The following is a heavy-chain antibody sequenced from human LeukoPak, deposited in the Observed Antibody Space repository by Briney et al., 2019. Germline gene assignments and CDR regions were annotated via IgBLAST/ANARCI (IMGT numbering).Heavy chain of an antibody. D-gene: IGHD3-3*01. J-gene: IGHJ6*03. V-gene: IGHV3-15*01. CDR1: GFTFSNAW. Sequence: GGSLRLSCAASGFTFSNAWMSWVRQAPGKGLEWVGRIKSKTDGGTTDYAAPVKGRFTISRDDSKNTLYLQMNSLKTEDTAVYYCTTEENYDFWSGSYTADYFNYMDVWGKGTTVTVSS. CDR3: TTEENYDFWSGSYTADYFNYMDV. CDR2: IKSKTDGGTT.